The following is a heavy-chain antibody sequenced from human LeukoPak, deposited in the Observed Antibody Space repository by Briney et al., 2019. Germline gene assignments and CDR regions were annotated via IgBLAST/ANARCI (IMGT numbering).Heavy chain of an antibody. CDR1: GFTFSTCS. CDR2: ISSWSSTI. J-gene: IGHJ4*02. CDR3: ARANYYDISGYDY. D-gene: IGHD3-22*01. V-gene: IGHV3-48*04. Sequence: GGSLRLSCAASGFTFSTCSMNWVGQAPGRGLEWVSSISSWSSTIYYADSVKGRFTISRDNAKNSLYLQMNSLRAEDTAVYYCARANYYDISGYDYWGQGTLVTVSS.